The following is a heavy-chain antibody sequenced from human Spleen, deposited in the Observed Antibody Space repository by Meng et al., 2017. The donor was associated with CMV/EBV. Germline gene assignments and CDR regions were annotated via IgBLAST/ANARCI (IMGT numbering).Heavy chain of an antibody. CDR2: IYTSGST. J-gene: IGHJ4*02. D-gene: IGHD6-6*01. Sequence: HVQLQESGPGLVKPSEPLSCPCTVSGGSISSYYWSWFRQPAGKGLEWIGRIYTSGSTNYNPSLKSRVTMSVDTSKNQFSLKLSSVTAADTAEYYCARGGSSSAVDYWGQGTLVTVSS. CDR3: ARGGSSSAVDY. V-gene: IGHV4-4*07. CDR1: GGSISSYY.